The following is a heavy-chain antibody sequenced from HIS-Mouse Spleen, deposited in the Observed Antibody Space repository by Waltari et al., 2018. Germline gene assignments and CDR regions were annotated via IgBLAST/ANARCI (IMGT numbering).Heavy chain of an antibody. CDR3: AREIPYSSSWYDWYFDL. Sequence: QLQLQESGPGLVKPSATLSLTCPVPGGSLRSSRYYWGWIRQPPGKGLEWIGSIYYSGSTYYNPSLKSRVTISVDTSKNQFSLKLSSVTAADTAVYYCAREIPYSSSWYDWYFDLWGRGTLVTVSS. V-gene: IGHV4-39*07. CDR1: GGSLRSSRYY. D-gene: IGHD6-13*01. J-gene: IGHJ2*01. CDR2: IYYSGST.